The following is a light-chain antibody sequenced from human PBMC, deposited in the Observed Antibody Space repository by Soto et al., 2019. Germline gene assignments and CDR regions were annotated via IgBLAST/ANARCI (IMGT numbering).Light chain of an antibody. CDR1: QSISSY. Sequence: DIQMTQSPPSLSASVGDRVTITCRASQSISSYLNWYQQKPGKAPKLLIYAASSLQSGVPSRFSGSGSGTDFTLTISSLQPEDFATYYCQQSYSTPPTFGQGTLLEI. CDR2: AAS. V-gene: IGKV1-39*01. CDR3: QQSYSTPPT. J-gene: IGKJ5*01.